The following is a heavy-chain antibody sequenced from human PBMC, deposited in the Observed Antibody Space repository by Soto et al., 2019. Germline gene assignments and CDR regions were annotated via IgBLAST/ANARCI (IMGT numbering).Heavy chain of an antibody. J-gene: IGHJ4*02. V-gene: IGHV1-69*13. Sequence: SVQVSGKASGRTFSSYPLRWVRQAPGQGLEWMGGIIPIFGTANYAQKFQGRVTTTADESTSTAYMELSSLRSGDTAVYYFARAPHYYDSSRFFIPSFYFVYWAQGTLVTVS. CDR1: GRTFSSYP. D-gene: IGHD3-22*01. CDR3: ARAPHYYDSSRFFIPSFYFVY. CDR2: IIPIFGTA.